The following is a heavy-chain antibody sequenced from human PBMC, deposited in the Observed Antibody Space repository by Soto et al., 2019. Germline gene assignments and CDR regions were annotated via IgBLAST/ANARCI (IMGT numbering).Heavy chain of an antibody. V-gene: IGHV1-69*02. CDR2: IVPILRIA. D-gene: IGHD2-2*01. CDR1: GGTLSSYP. Sequence: QVQLVQSGAEVRKPESSVKVSCRASGGTLSSYPISWVRQAPGQGLEWMGRIVPILRIANYAQKFQGRVTNTADTSANTAYMELSNLTAEDTAVYYCASVVASPEAEAYDLQSWGQGTLVSVSP. J-gene: IGHJ1*01. CDR3: ASVVASPEAEAYDLQS.